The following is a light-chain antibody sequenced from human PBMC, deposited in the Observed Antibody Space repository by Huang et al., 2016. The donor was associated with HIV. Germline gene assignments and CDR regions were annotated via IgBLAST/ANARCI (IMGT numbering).Light chain of an antibody. J-gene: IGKJ3*01. CDR3: QQRSNWPGIT. CDR2: DAA. CDR1: QSVSSY. V-gene: IGKV3-11*01. Sequence: EIVLTQSPATLSLSPGERATLSCRASQSVSSYLAWYQQKHGQAPRLLIYDAANRATGSPARFSVSGSGTDFTLTISSLEPEDFAVYYCQQRSNWPGITFGPGTKVDIK.